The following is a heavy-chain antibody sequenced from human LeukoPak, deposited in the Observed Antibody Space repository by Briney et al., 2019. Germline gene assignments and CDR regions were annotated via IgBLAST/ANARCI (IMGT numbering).Heavy chain of an antibody. CDR2: VYTSGST. J-gene: IGHJ4*02. CDR1: GYSISSGYY. D-gene: IGHD3-16*01. Sequence: SETLSLTCTVSGYSISSGYYWGWIRQPPGKGLEWIGRVYTSGSTNYNPSLKSRVTISVDTSKNQFSLKLSSVTAADTAVYYCARHRGGYFDYWGQGTLVTVSS. V-gene: IGHV4-38-2*02. CDR3: ARHRGGYFDY.